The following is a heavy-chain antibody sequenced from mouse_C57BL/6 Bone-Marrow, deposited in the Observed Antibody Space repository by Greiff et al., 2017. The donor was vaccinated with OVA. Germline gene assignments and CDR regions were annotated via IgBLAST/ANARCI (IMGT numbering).Heavy chain of an antibody. D-gene: IGHD1-1*01. J-gene: IGHJ4*01. Sequence: LVESGPELVKPGASVKISCKASGYAFSSSWMNWVKQRPGKGLEWIGRIYPGDGDTNYNGKLKGKATLTADKSSSTSYMQLSSLTAEDSAVYFCARSGYGSYYAMDYWGQGTSVTVSS. CDR3: ARSGYGSYYAMDY. CDR2: IYPGDGDT. CDR1: GYAFSSSW. V-gene: IGHV1-82*01.